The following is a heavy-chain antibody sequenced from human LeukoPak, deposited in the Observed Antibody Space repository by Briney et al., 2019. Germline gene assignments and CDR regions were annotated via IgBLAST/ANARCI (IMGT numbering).Heavy chain of an antibody. CDR3: AKSSQWLWPFDI. V-gene: IGHV3-30*02. CDR1: GFTFSNYW. CDR2: IRYDGSNK. Sequence: PGGSLRLSCAASGFTFSNYWMHWVRQAPGKGLEWVAFIRYDGSNKYYADSVKGRFTISRDNSKNTLYLQMNSLRAEDTAVYYCAKSSQWLWPFDIWGQGTMVTVSS. D-gene: IGHD6-19*01. J-gene: IGHJ3*02.